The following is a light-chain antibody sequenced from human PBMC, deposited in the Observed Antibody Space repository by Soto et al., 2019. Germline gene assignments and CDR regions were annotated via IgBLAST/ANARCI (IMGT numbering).Light chain of an antibody. CDR3: RQGTHWPPIT. V-gene: IGKV2-30*02. J-gene: IGKJ5*01. CDR1: QSLVHSDGYTS. CDR2: RVS. Sequence: EVVLTQSPPSLPVPLGQPASISCRSGQSLVHSDGYTSLSRFHQRPGQSPRRLIYRVSNRASGVPTRFSGSGSCTDFTLRISSVEDEDDGLFYCRQGTHWPPITFGQGTRLEIK.